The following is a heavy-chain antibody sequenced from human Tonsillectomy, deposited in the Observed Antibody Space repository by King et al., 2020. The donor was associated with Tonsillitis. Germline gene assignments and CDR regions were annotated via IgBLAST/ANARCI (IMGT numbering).Heavy chain of an antibody. CDR2: IYYSGST. J-gene: IGHJ6*03. CDR1: GYSISTSHW. CDR3: ARAEKDQLLPNYYYYYYMDV. V-gene: IGHV4-28*03. D-gene: IGHD2-2*01. Sequence: VQLQESGPGLVKPPDTLSLTCAVSGYSISTSHWWGWIRQPPGKGLEWIGYIYYSGSTYYNPSLKSPVTMSVDTYKNQFSLKLSSVTAVDTAVYYCARAEKDQLLPNYYYYYYMDVWGKGTTVTVSS.